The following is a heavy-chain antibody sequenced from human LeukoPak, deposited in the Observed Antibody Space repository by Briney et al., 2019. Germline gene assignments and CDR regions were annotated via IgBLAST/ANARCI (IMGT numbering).Heavy chain of an antibody. V-gene: IGHV3-7*01. CDR3: AQLLLRGPTA. CDR2: INQVGTET. CDR1: GFTFSSYW. D-gene: IGHD2-15*01. Sequence: GGSLRLSCAASGFTFSSYWMNWARQAPGKGLEWVANINQVGTETLYVDSVKGRFTISRDNAKNSLYLQMSSLRAEDTAVYYCAQLLLRGPTAWGQGTLVTVSS. J-gene: IGHJ4*02.